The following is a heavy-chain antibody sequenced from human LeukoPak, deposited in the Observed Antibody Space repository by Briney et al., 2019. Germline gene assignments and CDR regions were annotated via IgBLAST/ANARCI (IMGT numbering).Heavy chain of an antibody. J-gene: IGHJ4*02. CDR1: GFTFSSYA. V-gene: IGHV3-23*01. CDR3: AKIKDIVVVPAPYDY. CDR2: ISGSDGST. Sequence: GGSLRLSCAASGFTFSSYAMSWVRQAPGEGLEWVSAISGSDGSTYYADSVKGRFTISRDNSKNTLHLQMNSLRAEDTAVYYCAKIKDIVVVPAPYDYWGQGTLVTVSS. D-gene: IGHD2-2*01.